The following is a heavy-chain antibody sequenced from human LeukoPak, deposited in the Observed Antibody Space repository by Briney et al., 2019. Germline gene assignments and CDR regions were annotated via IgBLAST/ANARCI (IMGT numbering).Heavy chain of an antibody. CDR1: GFTFDDYA. CDR2: ISWNSGSI. D-gene: IGHD1-14*01. CDR3: AKEDRQPHPDPFDY. J-gene: IGHJ4*02. Sequence: GGSLRLSCAASGFTFDDYAMHWVRHAPGKGLEWVSGISWNSGSIGYADSVKGRFTISRDNSKNTLYLQMNSLRAEDTAAYYCAKEDRQPHPDPFDYWGQGTLVTVSS. V-gene: IGHV3-9*01.